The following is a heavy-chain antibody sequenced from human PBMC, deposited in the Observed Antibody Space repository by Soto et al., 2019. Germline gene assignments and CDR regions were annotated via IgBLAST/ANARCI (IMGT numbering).Heavy chain of an antibody. CDR2: ISGSGGST. CDR3: AKGNTYYYDSSGLLDY. V-gene: IGHV3-23*01. J-gene: IGHJ4*02. Sequence: GSLRLSCAASGFTFSSYAMSWVRQAPGKGLEWVSAISGSGGSTYYADSVKGRFTISRDNSKNTLYLQMNSLRAEDTAVYYCAKGNTYYYDSSGLLDYWGQGTLVTVSS. CDR1: GFTFSSYA. D-gene: IGHD3-22*01.